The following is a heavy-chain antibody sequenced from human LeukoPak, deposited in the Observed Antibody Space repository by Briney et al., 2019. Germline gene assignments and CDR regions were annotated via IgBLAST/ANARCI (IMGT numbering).Heavy chain of an antibody. CDR1: GFTFSNYG. CDR3: AKMRRDFPFDY. J-gene: IGHJ4*02. D-gene: IGHD3-3*01. Sequence: GGSLRLSCAASGFTFSNYGMHWVRQAPGKGLEWVAVISHDGSNQYYADSVRGRFTISRDNSKNTLYLQMSSLRAEDTAVYYCAKMRRDFPFDYWGQGTLVTVSS. V-gene: IGHV3-30*18. CDR2: ISHDGSNQ.